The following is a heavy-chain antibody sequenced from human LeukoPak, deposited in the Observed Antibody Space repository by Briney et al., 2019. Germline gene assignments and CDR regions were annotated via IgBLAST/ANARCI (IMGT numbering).Heavy chain of an antibody. D-gene: IGHD6-13*01. CDR2: MNREGSEK. CDR1: GFIFRDFW. V-gene: IGHV3-7*03. J-gene: IGHJ4*02. Sequence: GGSLRLSCAASGFIFRDFWMTWVRQAPGKGREWVANMNREGSEKHYVDSVKGRFTISRDNAKNSLYLQMNSLRSEDTAVYYCARDLLGIAYRGAFYYWGQGTLVTVSS. CDR3: ARDLLGIAYRGAFYY.